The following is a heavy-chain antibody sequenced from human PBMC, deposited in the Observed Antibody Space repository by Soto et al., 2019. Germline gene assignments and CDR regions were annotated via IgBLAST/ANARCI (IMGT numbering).Heavy chain of an antibody. D-gene: IGHD3-10*01. CDR3: ARFRRNYFDY. V-gene: IGHV4-59*01. CDR2: INYVGRTS. Sequence: SETLSLTCTVSGDSMSGFYWSWIRQTPGKGLEWIGYINYVGRTSYYSPSLQSRVTISLDSSKNQFSLILSSVTAADTAVYFCARFRRNYFDYWGQGTQVTVSS. J-gene: IGHJ4*02. CDR1: GDSMSGFY.